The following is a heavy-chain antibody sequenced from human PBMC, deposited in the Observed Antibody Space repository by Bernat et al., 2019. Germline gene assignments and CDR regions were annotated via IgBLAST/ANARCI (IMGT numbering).Heavy chain of an antibody. CDR3: ARDLYSYGHGGYYYYYMDV. Sequence: QVQLVQSGAEVKKPGSSVKVSCKASGGTFSSYAISWVRQAPGQGLEWMGGIIPIFGTANYAQKFQGRVTITADESTSTAYMELSSLRSEDTAVYYCARDLYSYGHGGYYYYYMDVWGKGTTVTVSS. CDR1: GGTFSSYA. D-gene: IGHD5-18*01. V-gene: IGHV1-69*01. CDR2: IIPIFGTA. J-gene: IGHJ6*03.